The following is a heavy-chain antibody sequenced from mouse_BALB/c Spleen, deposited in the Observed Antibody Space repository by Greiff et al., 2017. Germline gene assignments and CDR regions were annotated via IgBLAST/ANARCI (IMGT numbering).Heavy chain of an antibody. Sequence: VQLQQSGPELVKPGASVKVSCKASGYAFTSYNMYWVKQSHGKSLEWIGYIDPYNGGTSYNQKFKGKATLTVDKSSSTAYMHLNSLTSEDSAVYYCARPQYGNCGGFAYWGQGTLVTVSA. CDR2: IDPYNGGT. CDR1: GYAFTSYN. CDR3: ARPQYGNCGGFAY. V-gene: IGHV1S135*01. D-gene: IGHD2-10*02. J-gene: IGHJ3*01.